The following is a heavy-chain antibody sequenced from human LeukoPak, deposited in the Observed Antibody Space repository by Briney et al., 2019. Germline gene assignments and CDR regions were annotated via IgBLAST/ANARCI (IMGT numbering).Heavy chain of an antibody. CDR3: TRVRRITMVRGVIHGYYYYYMDV. D-gene: IGHD3-10*01. Sequence: GGSLRLSCTASGFTFGDYAMSWVRQAPGKGLEWVGFIRSKAYGGTTEYAASVKGRFTISRDDSKSIAYLQMNSLKTEDTAVYYCTRVRRITMVRGVIHGYYYYYMDVWGKGTTVTIS. J-gene: IGHJ6*03. CDR2: IRSKAYGGTT. CDR1: GFTFGDYA. V-gene: IGHV3-49*04.